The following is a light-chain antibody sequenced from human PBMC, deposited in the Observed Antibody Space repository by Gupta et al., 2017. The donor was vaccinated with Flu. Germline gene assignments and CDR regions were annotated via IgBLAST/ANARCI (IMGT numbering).Light chain of an antibody. CDR2: WAS. CDR1: QSVFFSSNNKNL. J-gene: IGKJ4*01. CDR3: QQGRYTPLT. V-gene: IGKV4-1*01. Sequence: DIVLTQSPDSLAVSPGERATINCKSSQSVFFSSNNKNLLAWYKQTPGQLPKLLIYWASTRGSGIPDRFSGRGSGTDFTLTISSLQAEDVAVYYCQQGRYTPLTFGRGTKVDIK.